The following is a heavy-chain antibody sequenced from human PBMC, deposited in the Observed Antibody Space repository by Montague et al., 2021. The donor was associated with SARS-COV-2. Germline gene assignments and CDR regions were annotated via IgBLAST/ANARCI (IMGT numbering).Heavy chain of an antibody. CDR1: GYSIDSGGYF. J-gene: IGHJ3*02. V-gene: IGHV4-31*03. CDR3: ARIFCGGDCDGSGVFDI. CDR2: IYYSGSA. D-gene: IGHD2-21*02. Sequence: TLSLTCTVSGYSIDSGGYFWSWIRQHPGKGLEWIGFIYYSGSADYNPSLESRVSISVDRSKNQFSLKLSSVTAADTAAYYCARIFCGGDCDGSGVFDIWGQGTMVTFSS.